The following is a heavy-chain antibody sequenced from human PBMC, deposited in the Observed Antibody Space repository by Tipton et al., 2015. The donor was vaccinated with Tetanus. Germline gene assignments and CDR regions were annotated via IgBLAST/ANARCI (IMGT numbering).Heavy chain of an antibody. V-gene: IGHV4-61*01. D-gene: IGHD3-3*01. CDR1: GGSVNDGRFY. CDR2: IYYSGSA. J-gene: IGHJ4*02. Sequence: TLSLTCTVSGGSVNDGRFYWTWIRQPPGKALEWAAHIYYSGSATYNPSVASRATVSIDMSKNQFSLRLTSVTAADTAVYFCARANFDFSKKGPFDSWGQGILVIVSA. CDR3: ARANFDFSKKGPFDS.